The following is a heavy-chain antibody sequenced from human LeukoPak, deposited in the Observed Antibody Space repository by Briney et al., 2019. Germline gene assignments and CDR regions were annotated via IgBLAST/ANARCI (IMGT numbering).Heavy chain of an antibody. J-gene: IGHJ4*02. V-gene: IGHV3-30*04. CDR2: ISYDGSNK. D-gene: IGHD1-26*01. CDR1: GFTFSSYS. Sequence: GGSLRLSCAVSGFTFSSYSMHWVRQAPGKGLEWVAVISYDGSNKYYADSVKGRFPISRDNAKSSLYLHIHSLRAGDTAIYFCARDYGSGSHFDYWGPGTLVTVSS. CDR3: ARDYGSGSHFDY.